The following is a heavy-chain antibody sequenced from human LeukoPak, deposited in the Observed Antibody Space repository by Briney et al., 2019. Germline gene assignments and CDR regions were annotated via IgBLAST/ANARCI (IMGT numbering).Heavy chain of an antibody. CDR1: GFMFRAYG. CDR2: TSFDGGNT. J-gene: IGHJ3*02. Sequence: GRSLRLSCAASGFMFRAYGMHWVRQAPGKGLEWLAVTSFDGGNTYYAASVKGRFTISRDNSNNTLDLQMNSLRAEDTAVYYCARSIYSYYDSSGWDAFDIWGQGTMVTVSS. CDR3: ARSIYSYYDSSGWDAFDI. D-gene: IGHD3-22*01. V-gene: IGHV3-30*03.